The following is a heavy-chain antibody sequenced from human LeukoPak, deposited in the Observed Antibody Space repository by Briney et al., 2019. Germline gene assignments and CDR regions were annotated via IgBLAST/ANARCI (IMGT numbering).Heavy chain of an antibody. J-gene: IGHJ6*02. V-gene: IGHV1-3*01. CDR2: INAGNGNT. CDR1: GYTFTSYA. Sequence: ASVKVSCKASGYTFTSYAMHWVRQAPGQRLEWMGWINAGNGNTKYSQKFQGRVTITRDTSASTAYMELSSLRSEDTAVYYCARVRAKGNPHPPKTPSLRYYGMDVWGQGTTVTVSS. D-gene: IGHD1-26*01. CDR3: ARVRAKGNPHPPKTPSLRYYGMDV.